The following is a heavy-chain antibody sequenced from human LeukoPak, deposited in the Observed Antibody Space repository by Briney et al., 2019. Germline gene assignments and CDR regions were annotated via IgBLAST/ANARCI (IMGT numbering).Heavy chain of an antibody. J-gene: IGHJ4*02. CDR2: INWNGGST. D-gene: IGHD6-19*01. V-gene: IGHV3-20*01. CDR3: ARIGDSSGWYSSDY. Sequence: GGSLRLSCAASGFTFSDYYMSWVRQAPGKGLEWVSGINWNGGSTGYADSVKGRLTISRDNAKNSLYLQMNSLRAEDTALYHCARIGDSSGWYSSDYWGQGTLVTVSS. CDR1: GFTFSDYY.